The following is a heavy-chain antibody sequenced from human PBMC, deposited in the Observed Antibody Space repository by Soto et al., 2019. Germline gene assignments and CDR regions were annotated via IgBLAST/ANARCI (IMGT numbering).Heavy chain of an antibody. CDR3: ARHGGFCSGGSCPRDAFDI. CDR1: GGSISSYY. J-gene: IGHJ3*02. D-gene: IGHD2-15*01. CDR2: IYYSGST. V-gene: IGHV4-59*08. Sequence: PSETLSLTCTASGGSISSYYWTWIRQPPGKGLEWIGYIYYSGSTNYNPSLKSRVTISVDTSKNKFSLKLSSVTAADTAVYYCARHGGFCSGGSCPRDAFDIWGQGTMVTVSS.